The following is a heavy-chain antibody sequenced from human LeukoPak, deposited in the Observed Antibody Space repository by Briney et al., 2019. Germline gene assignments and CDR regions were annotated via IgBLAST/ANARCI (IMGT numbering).Heavy chain of an antibody. CDR3: AVYCSGGSCYSNPLYYYYYGMDV. CDR2: IYYSGST. V-gene: IGHV4-39*01. J-gene: IGHJ6*02. D-gene: IGHD2-15*01. CDR1: GGSISSSSYY. Sequence: PSETLSLTCTVSGGSISSSSYYWGWIRQPPGKGLEWIGSIYYSGSTYYNPSLKSRVTISVDTSKNQFSLKLSSVTAADTAVYYCAVYCSGGSCYSNPLYYYYYGMDVWGQGATVTVSS.